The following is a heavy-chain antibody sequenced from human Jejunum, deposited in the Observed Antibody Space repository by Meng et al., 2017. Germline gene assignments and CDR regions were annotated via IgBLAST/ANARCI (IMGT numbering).Heavy chain of an antibody. V-gene: IGHV4-61*03. CDR1: GDSVSSDNYY. CDR2: VYYSGHT. CDR3: ARTPLYSGSYYFDP. D-gene: IGHD1-26*01. J-gene: IGHJ4*02. Sequence: SETLSLTCTVSGDSVSSDNYYWSWIRQPPGKGLEWLEYVYYSGHTDYNPSLKSRLSISIDTSKNHFSLKLSSVTAADTAVYYCARTPLYSGSYYFDPWGQGALVTVSS.